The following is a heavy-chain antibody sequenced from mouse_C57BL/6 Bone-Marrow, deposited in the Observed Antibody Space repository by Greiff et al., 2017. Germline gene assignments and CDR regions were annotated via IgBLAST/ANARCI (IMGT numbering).Heavy chain of an antibody. CDR2: INYDGSST. CDR1: GFTFSDYY. CDR3: AREGYDYDGAMDY. V-gene: IGHV5-16*01. Sequence: EVKLVESEGGLVQPGSSMKLSCTASGFTFSDYYMAWVRQVPEKGLEWVANINYDGSSTYYLDSLKSRFIISRDNAKNILYLQMSSLKSEDTATYYWAREGYDYDGAMDYWGQGTSVTVSS. J-gene: IGHJ4*01. D-gene: IGHD2-4*01.